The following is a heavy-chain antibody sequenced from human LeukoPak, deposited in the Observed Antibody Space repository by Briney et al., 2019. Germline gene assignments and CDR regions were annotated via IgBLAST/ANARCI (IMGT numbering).Heavy chain of an antibody. V-gene: IGHV3-7*01. CDR2: IKQDESEK. CDR3: AIRRGGQLVSYYFDY. CDR1: GFTFSNYW. Sequence: GGSLRLSCAASGFTFSNYWMSWVRQAPGKGLEWVANIKQDESEKYYVDSVKGRFTISRDNAKNSLYLQMNCLRAEDTAVYYCAIRRGGQLVSYYFDYWGQGTLVTVSS. D-gene: IGHD6-13*01. J-gene: IGHJ4*02.